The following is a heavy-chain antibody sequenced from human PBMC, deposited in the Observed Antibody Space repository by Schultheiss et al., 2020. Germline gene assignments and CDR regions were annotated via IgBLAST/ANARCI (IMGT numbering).Heavy chain of an antibody. V-gene: IGHV4-34*01. Sequence: SQPLSLTCAVYGGSFSGYYWSWIRQPPGKGLEWIGSIYYSGSTYYNPSLKSRVTISVDTSKNQFSLKLSSVTAADTAVYYCARDGAPRIWSGSGGMDVWGKGTTGTGSA. J-gene: IGHJ6*04. CDR2: IYYSGST. CDR3: ARDGAPRIWSGSGGMDV. CDR1: GGSFSGYY. D-gene: IGHD3-3*01.